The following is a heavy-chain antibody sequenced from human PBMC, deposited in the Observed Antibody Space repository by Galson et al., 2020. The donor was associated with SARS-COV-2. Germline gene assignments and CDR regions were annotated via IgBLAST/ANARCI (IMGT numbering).Heavy chain of an antibody. V-gene: IGHV4-39*02. CDR2: MYYTGST. Sequence: SETLSLTCTASGGSIRSSGYYWGWVRQPPGKGLEWIGSMYYTGSTYHNPSLKSRVTTSLDTSKNQFSLKLKSVTAADTAVYYGARGTTLGYCSGVSCSEPYDLGAHSYQPLDYWGQGTLVTVSS. CDR3: ARGTTLGYCSGVSCSEPYDLGAHSYQPLDY. CDR1: GGSIRSSGYY. D-gene: IGHD2-15*01. J-gene: IGHJ4*02.